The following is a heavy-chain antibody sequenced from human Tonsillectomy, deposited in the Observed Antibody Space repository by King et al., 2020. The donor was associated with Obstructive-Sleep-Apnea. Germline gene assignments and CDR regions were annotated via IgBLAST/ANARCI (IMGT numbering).Heavy chain of an antibody. CDR3: AGDDYGDQRAPSVNY. CDR2: ISSSSNYI. J-gene: IGHJ4*02. D-gene: IGHD4-17*01. CDR1: GFSFSSYS. V-gene: IGHV3-21*01. Sequence: VQLVESGGGLVKPGGSLRLSCAASGFSFSSYSMNWVRRAPGKGLEWVSSISSSSNYIYYADSVKGRFTISRDNAKNSLYLQMNSLRAEDTAVYYCAGDDYGDQRAPSVNYWGQGTLVTVSS.